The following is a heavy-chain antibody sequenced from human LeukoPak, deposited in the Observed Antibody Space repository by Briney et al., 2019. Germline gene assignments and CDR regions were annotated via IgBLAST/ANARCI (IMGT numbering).Heavy chain of an antibody. Sequence: PGGSLRLSCAASGFTFSSYSMNWVRPAPGKGLEWVSSISSSSSYIYYADSVKGRFTISRDNAKNSLYLQMNSLIAEDTAVYYCGRGGVRFGESNWFDPWGQGTLVTVSS. CDR2: ISSSSSYI. V-gene: IGHV3-21*01. J-gene: IGHJ5*02. CDR1: GFTFSSYS. D-gene: IGHD3-10*01. CDR3: GRGGVRFGESNWFDP.